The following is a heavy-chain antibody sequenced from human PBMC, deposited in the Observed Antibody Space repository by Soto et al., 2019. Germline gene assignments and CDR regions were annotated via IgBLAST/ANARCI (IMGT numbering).Heavy chain of an antibody. Sequence: LCGSAAGLVFSGDAMSWVRQAPGKGLEWVSAISGSGGSTYYADSVKGRFTISRDNSKNTLYLQMNSLRAEDTAVYYCAIATSGDYWGQGTLVTVSS. D-gene: IGHD5-12*01. CDR2: ISGSGGST. CDR3: AIATSGDY. CDR1: GLVFSGDA. V-gene: IGHV3-23*01. J-gene: IGHJ4*02.